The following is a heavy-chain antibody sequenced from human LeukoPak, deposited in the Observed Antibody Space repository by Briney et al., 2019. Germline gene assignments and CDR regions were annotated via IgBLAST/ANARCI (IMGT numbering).Heavy chain of an antibody. V-gene: IGHV3-13*01. CDR3: ARVAKERVGGVYYFDY. D-gene: IGHD1-1*01. Sequence: QPGGSLRLSXXXXXXXXSDYDMHWVRXATGKGLEWVSAIGTAGDTYYTGSVKGRFTISRENAKNSLYLQMNSLRAGDTAVYYCARVAKERVGGVYYFDYWGQGTLVTVSS. CDR1: XXXXSDYD. CDR2: IGTAGDT. J-gene: IGHJ4*02.